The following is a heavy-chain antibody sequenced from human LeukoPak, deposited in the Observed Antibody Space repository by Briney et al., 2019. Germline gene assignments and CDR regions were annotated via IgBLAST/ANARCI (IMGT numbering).Heavy chain of an antibody. D-gene: IGHD1-1*01. CDR1: GGSISNYY. J-gene: IGHJ4*02. CDR2: MYYSGSN. CDR3: ARHTPFGTTGTTFDY. Sequence: SETLSLTCTVSGGSISNYYWSWIRQPPGKGLEWIGYMYYSGSNSYNPSLKSRVIISVDTSKNQFSLKLSSVTAAHTAVYYCARHTPFGTTGTTFDYWGQGSLVTVSS. V-gene: IGHV4-59*08.